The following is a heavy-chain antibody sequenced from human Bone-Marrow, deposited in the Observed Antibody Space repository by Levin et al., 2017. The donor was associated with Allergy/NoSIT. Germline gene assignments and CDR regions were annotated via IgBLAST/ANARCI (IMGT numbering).Heavy chain of an antibody. J-gene: IGHJ5*02. CDR3: AREGDYCSSTSCYLGNKSWENWFDP. CDR2: ISYDGSNK. CDR1: GFTFSSYA. V-gene: IGHV3-30*04. D-gene: IGHD2-2*01. Sequence: GESLKISCAASGFTFSSYAMHWVRQAPGKGLEWVAVISYDGSNKYYADSVKGRFTISRDNSKNTLYLQMNSLRAEDTAVYYCAREGDYCSSTSCYLGNKSWENWFDPWGQGTLVTVSS.